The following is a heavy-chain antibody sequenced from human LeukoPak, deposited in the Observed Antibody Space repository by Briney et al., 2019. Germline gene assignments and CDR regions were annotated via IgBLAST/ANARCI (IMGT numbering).Heavy chain of an antibody. D-gene: IGHD3-3*01. Sequence: PSETLSLTCAVYGGSFSGYYWSWIRQPPGKGLEWIGEINHSGSTNYNPSLKSRVTISVDTSKNQFSLKLSSVTAADTAVYYCVRRRYYDFWSGYLGPDAFDIWGQGTMVTVSS. CDR3: VRRRYYDFWSGYLGPDAFDI. V-gene: IGHV4-34*01. CDR1: GGSFSGYY. CDR2: INHSGST. J-gene: IGHJ3*02.